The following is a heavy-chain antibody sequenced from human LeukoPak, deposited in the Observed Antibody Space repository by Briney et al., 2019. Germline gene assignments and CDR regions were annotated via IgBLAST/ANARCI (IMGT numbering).Heavy chain of an antibody. CDR1: GFTFSRYA. CDR3: ARDTFQPGLIDS. D-gene: IGHD2-2*01. V-gene: IGHV3-21*05. J-gene: IGHJ4*02. Sequence: GSLRLSCAASGFTFSRYAMNWVRQAPGKGLEWVSYINTDSSDVHYADSVKGRFTISRDNARNTLYLQLSSLRAEDSGVYYCARDTFQPGLIDSWGQGTLVTVSS. CDR2: INTDSSDV.